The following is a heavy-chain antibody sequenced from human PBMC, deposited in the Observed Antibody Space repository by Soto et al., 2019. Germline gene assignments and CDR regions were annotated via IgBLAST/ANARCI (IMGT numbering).Heavy chain of an antibody. CDR3: ARRSEGSGLEWFGELFGNWFDP. CDR1: GGSISSSSYY. CDR2: ISYSGVT. J-gene: IGHJ5*02. Sequence: SETLSLTCTVSGGSISSSSYYWGWIRQPPGKGLEWIGSISYSGVTYYNPSLTSRVTISVDTSKNQFSLKLSSLTAADTAVFYCARRSEGSGLEWFGELFGNWFDPWGQGTLVTVSS. D-gene: IGHD3-10*01. V-gene: IGHV4-39*01.